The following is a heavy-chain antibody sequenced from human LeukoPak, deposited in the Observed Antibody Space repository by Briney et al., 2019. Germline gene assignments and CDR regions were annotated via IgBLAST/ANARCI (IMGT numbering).Heavy chain of an antibody. CDR1: GYTFTGYY. J-gene: IGHJ4*02. V-gene: IGHV1-2*02. D-gene: IGHD2-2*01. CDR3: AREGPICSSTSCHTNSFDY. CDR2: INPNSGGT. Sequence: GASVKVSCKASGYTFTGYYMHWVRQAPGQGLEWMGWINPNSGGTNYAQKFQGRVTMTRDTSISTAHMELSRLRSDDTAVYYCAREGPICSSTSCHTNSFDYWGQGTLVTVSS.